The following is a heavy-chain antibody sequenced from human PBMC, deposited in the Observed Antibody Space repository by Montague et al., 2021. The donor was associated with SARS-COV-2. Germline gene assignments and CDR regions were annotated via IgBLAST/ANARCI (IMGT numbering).Heavy chain of an antibody. CDR3: AQIGLGQMVGGAAGRLTVHRDFDY. CDR1: GFSLSTSGMC. J-gene: IGHJ4*02. V-gene: IGHV2-70*01. Sequence: PALVKPTQTLTLTCTFSGFSLSTSGMCVGWIRQPPGKALEWLALIYWDDDKYYSTPLKTRLTISKDTSKNQVVLTMTNMDPVDTATYYCAQIGLGQMVGGAAGRLTVHRDFDYWGQGTLVTVSS. CDR2: IYWDDDK. D-gene: IGHD6-13*01.